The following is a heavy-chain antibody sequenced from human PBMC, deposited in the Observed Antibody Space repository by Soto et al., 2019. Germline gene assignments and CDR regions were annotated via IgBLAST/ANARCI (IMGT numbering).Heavy chain of an antibody. CDR1: GFSFSTST. J-gene: IGHJ6*02. CDR3: ARVRRNDASDYYGMDV. Sequence: GGSLRLSCAASGFSFSTSTMNWVRQAPGKGLEWVSYISSGSTTIYYADSVKGRFTISRDNGKNSLYLQMSSLRDEDTAVYYCARVRRNDASDYYGMDVWGQGTTVTVSS. CDR2: ISSGSTTI. V-gene: IGHV3-48*02. D-gene: IGHD1-1*01.